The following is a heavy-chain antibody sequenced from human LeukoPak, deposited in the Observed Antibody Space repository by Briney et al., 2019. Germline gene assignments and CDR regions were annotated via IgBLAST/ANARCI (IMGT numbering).Heavy chain of an antibody. V-gene: IGHV3-23*01. D-gene: IGHD6-19*01. CDR1: GFTFSNYA. J-gene: IGHJ4*02. CDR3: ARGHSSGWFFFDY. Sequence: GGSLRLSCAASGFTFSNYAMTWVRQAPGKGLGWVSTISSSGGSTHYTESVKGRFTISRDNSKNTVYLQMNSLRAEDTAVFYCARGHSSGWFFFDYWGQETLVTVSS. CDR2: ISSSGGST.